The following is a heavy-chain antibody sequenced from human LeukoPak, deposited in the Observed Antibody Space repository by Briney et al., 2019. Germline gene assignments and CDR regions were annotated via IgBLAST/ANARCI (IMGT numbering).Heavy chain of an antibody. D-gene: IGHD1-1*01. CDR1: GFTVSNNY. J-gene: IGHJ6*03. V-gene: IGHV3-53*01. CDR3: AKGAVESLDYYFYMEV. CDR2: IYSGGST. Sequence: GGSLRLSCAASGFTVSNNYMSWVRQAPGRGLEWVSVIYSGGSTYYADSVKGRFTISRDNSKNTLYLQMNSLRAEDTAVYYCAKGAVESLDYYFYMEVWGKGTTVTVSS.